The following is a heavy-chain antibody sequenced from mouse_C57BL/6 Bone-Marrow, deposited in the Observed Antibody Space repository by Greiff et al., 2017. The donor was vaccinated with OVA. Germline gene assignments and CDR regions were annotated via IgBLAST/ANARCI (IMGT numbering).Heavy chain of an antibody. CDR3: ARLLRSSYRNFDV. CDR1: GYTFTSYW. Sequence: QVQLQQPGAELVKPGASVKLSCKASGYTFTSYWMHWVKQRPGQGLEWIGMIHPNSGSTNYNEKFKSKATLTVDKSSSTAYMQLSSLTSEDSAVYYCARLLRSSYRNFDVWGTGTTVTVSS. CDR2: IHPNSGST. D-gene: IGHD1-1*01. V-gene: IGHV1-64*01. J-gene: IGHJ1*03.